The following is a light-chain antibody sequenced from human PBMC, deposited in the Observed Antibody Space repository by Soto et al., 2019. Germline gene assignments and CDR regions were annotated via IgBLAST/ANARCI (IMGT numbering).Light chain of an antibody. J-gene: IGKJ4*01. V-gene: IGKV1-5*03. Sequence: DIQMTQSPSTLSASVGDRVTITCRASQSISSWLAWYQHKPGKAPNLLIYKASSLESGVPSRFSGSGSGTECTLTVSSLQRDGLATDYCQQYESYPLTFGGGTKVEIK. CDR1: QSISSW. CDR3: QQYESYPLT. CDR2: KAS.